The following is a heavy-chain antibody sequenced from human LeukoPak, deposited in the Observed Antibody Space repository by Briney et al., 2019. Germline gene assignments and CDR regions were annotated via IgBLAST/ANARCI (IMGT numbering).Heavy chain of an antibody. J-gene: IGHJ4*02. V-gene: IGHV4-30-4*08. D-gene: IGHD6-19*01. CDR1: GGSLSSGDYY. Sequence: SETLSLTCSVSGGSLSSGDYYWNWIRQPPGKGLEWLGFIYYGGSTYYNPSLKSRLSISVDTSKNQFSLRLSSVTAADTAVYYCAKINSAVAGTADYFDYWGQGTLVAVSS. CDR3: AKINSAVAGTADYFDY. CDR2: IYYGGST.